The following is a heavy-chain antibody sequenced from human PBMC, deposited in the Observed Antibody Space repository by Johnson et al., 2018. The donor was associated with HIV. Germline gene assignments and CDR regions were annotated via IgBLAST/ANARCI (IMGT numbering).Heavy chain of an antibody. CDR2: ISYDGSNK. Sequence: QVQLVESGGGLVQPGGSLRLSCAASGFTVSSYAMHWVRQAPGKGLEWVAVISYDGSNKYYADSVKGRFTISRDDSTNTLYLQMNSLKIEDTAVYYCATDLFSLILEDDAFDTWGQGTMVTVSS. CDR3: ATDLFSLILEDDAFDT. CDR1: GFTVSSYA. V-gene: IGHV3-30*04. J-gene: IGHJ3*02.